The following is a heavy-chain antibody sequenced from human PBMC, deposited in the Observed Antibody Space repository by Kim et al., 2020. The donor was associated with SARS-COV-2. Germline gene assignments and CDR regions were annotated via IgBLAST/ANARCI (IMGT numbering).Heavy chain of an antibody. J-gene: IGHJ3*02. D-gene: IGHD3-22*01. CDR1: GFTFDDYA. CDR2: ISGDGGST. Sequence: GGSLRLSCAASGFTFDDYAMHWVRQAPGKGLEWVSLISGDGGSTYYADSVKGRFTISRDNSKNSLYLQMNSLRTEDTALYYCAKDFQEQGGYAYDDAFDIWGQGTMVTVSS. V-gene: IGHV3-43*02. CDR3: AKDFQEQGGYAYDDAFDI.